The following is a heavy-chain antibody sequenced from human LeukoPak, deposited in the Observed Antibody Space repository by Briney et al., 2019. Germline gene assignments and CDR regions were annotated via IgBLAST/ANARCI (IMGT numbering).Heavy chain of an antibody. CDR1: GFTFSSYA. V-gene: IGHV3-30*04. CDR2: ISYDGSNK. CDR3: ARLKGTAAAGTGGWFDP. Sequence: GGSLRLSCAASGFTFSSYAMHWVRQAPGKGLEWVAVISYDGSNKYYADSVKGRFTISRDNSKNTLYLQMNSLRAEDTAVYYCARLKGTAAAGTGGWFDPWGQGTLVTVSS. J-gene: IGHJ5*02. D-gene: IGHD6-13*01.